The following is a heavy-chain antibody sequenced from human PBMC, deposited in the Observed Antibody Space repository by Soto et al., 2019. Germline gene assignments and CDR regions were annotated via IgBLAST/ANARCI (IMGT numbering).Heavy chain of an antibody. J-gene: IGHJ6*02. D-gene: IGHD3-22*01. V-gene: IGHV1-58*01. Sequence: GASVKVSCKASGFTFTSSAVQWVRQARGQRLEWIGWIVVGSGNTNYAQKFQERVTITRDMSTSTAYMELSSLRSGDTAVYYCAADQTYYYDSSGYYLGGYYYYYGMDVWGQGTTVTVSS. CDR1: GFTFTSSA. CDR3: AADQTYYYDSSGYYLGGYYYYYGMDV. CDR2: IVVGSGNT.